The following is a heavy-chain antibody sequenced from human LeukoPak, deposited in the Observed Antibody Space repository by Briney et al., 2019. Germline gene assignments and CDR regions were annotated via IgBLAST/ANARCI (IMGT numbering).Heavy chain of an antibody. D-gene: IGHD6-19*01. Sequence: SETLSLTCTVSGGSISSYYWSWIRQPPGKGLEWIGYIHYSGSTKYNPSLKSRVTISVDTSKNQFSLKLSSVPAADTAVYYCARHPRIAVAGIDYWGQGTLVTVSS. V-gene: IGHV4-59*08. CDR3: ARHPRIAVAGIDY. CDR2: IHYSGST. CDR1: GGSISSYY. J-gene: IGHJ4*02.